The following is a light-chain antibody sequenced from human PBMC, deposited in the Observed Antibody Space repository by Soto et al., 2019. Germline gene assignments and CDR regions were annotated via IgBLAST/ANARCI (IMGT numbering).Light chain of an antibody. CDR2: DAS. CDR1: QSVDTY. Sequence: MMTQSPSSLSVSVGERATLSCRASQSVDTYLHWYRQIPGQAPRLLIYDASNRDTGIPARFSGGGSGTEFTLTISSLQSEDFAIYYCQQRSNLPPTFGQGTQVEIK. J-gene: IGKJ5*01. CDR3: QQRSNLPPT. V-gene: IGKV3-11*01.